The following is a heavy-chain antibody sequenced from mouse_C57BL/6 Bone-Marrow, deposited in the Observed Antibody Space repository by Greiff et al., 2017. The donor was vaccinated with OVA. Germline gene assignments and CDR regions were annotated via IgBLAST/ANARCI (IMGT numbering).Heavy chain of an antibody. CDR2: IDPSDSYT. V-gene: IGHV1-69*01. CDR1: GYTFTSYW. D-gene: IGHD1-1*01. CDR3: ARGDYYGSSYPLAY. J-gene: IGHJ3*01. Sequence: QVQLQQPGAELVMPGASVKLSCKASGYTFTSYWMHWVKQRPGQGLEWIGEIDPSDSYTNYNQKFKGKATLTVDTSSSTAYMQLSSLTSEDSAVYYCARGDYYGSSYPLAYWGQGTLVTVSA.